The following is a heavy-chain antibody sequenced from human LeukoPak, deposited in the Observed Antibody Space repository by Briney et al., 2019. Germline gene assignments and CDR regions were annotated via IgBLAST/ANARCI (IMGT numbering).Heavy chain of an antibody. CDR2: IYYSGST. Sequence: PSETLSLTCTVSGGSISSSSYYRGWIRQPPGKGLEWIGSIYYSGSTYYNPSLKSRVTISVDTSKNQFSLKLSSVTAADTAVYYCARIRGGLAVYYFDYWGQGTLVTVSS. CDR3: ARIRGGLAVYYFDY. V-gene: IGHV4-39*01. D-gene: IGHD4-23*01. CDR1: GGSISSSSYY. J-gene: IGHJ4*02.